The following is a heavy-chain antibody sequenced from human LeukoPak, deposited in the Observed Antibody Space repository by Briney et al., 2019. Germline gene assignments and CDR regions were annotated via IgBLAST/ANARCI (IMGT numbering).Heavy chain of an antibody. CDR2: TYYRSKWYN. Sequence: SQTLSLTCAISGDSVSSNSAAWNWIRQSPARGLEWLGRTYYRSKWYNDYAVSVKSRITINPDTSKNQFSLKLSSVTAADTAVYYCARGPNYGGNSDAFDIWGQGTMVTVSS. CDR1: GDSVSSNSAA. CDR3: ARGPNYGGNSDAFDI. J-gene: IGHJ3*02. V-gene: IGHV6-1*01. D-gene: IGHD4-23*01.